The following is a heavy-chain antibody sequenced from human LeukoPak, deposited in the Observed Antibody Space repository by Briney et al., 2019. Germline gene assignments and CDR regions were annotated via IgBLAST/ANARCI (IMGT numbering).Heavy chain of an antibody. J-gene: IGHJ4*02. CDR1: GGSISSGGYS. D-gene: IGHD2-15*01. V-gene: IGHV4-30-2*01. CDR2: IYHSGST. Sequence: SQTLSLTCAVSGGSISSGGYSWSWIRQPPGKGLEWIGYIYHSGSTYYNPSLKSRVTMSVDRSKNQFSLKLSSVTAADTAVYYCAREGVDHFDYWGQGTLVTVSS. CDR3: AREGVDHFDY.